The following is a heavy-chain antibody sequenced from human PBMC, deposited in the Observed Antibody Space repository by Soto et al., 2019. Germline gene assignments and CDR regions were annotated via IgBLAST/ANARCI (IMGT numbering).Heavy chain of an antibody. CDR3: ARDNGGPYDGYCSGGSCYQSSHYYYYGMDV. CDR1: GYTFTSYY. J-gene: IGHJ6*02. D-gene: IGHD2-15*01. V-gene: IGHV1-46*01. CDR2: INPSGGST. Sequence: ASVKVSCKASGYTFTSYYMHWVRQAPGQGLEWMGIINPSGGSTSYAQKFQGRATMTRDTSTSTVYMELSSLRSEDTAVYYCARDNGGPYDGYCSGGSCYQSSHYYYYGMDVWGQGTTVTVSS.